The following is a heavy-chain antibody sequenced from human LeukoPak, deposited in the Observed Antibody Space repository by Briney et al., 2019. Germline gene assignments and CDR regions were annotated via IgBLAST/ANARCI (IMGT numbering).Heavy chain of an antibody. Sequence: SETLSLTCTVSGGSISSHYYWIWIRQPPGKGLEGIGSIYYSWSTYYNPSLKSRVTISVDTSKNQFSLKLSSLTAAETAVYYCARQYGSGSAYTPVVDLWGQGTLVTVSS. V-gene: IGHV4-39*01. CDR3: ARQYGSGSAYTPVVDL. CDR2: IYYSWST. CDR1: GGSISSHYY. J-gene: IGHJ4*02. D-gene: IGHD3-10*01.